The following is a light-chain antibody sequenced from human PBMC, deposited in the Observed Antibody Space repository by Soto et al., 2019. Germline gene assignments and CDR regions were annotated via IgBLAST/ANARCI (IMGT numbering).Light chain of an antibody. J-gene: IGKJ3*01. V-gene: IGKV3-20*01. CDR2: GAS. CDR3: QQYGNSGVT. CDR1: DRIYSSY. Sequence: EVVLTQSPGTLSFSRGERATLSCRASDRIYSSYLAWYQQKPGQAPRLLIYGASSRATGIPDRFSGSGSGTDFTLTISRLEPEDFAVYYCQQYGNSGVTFGPGTKVDIK.